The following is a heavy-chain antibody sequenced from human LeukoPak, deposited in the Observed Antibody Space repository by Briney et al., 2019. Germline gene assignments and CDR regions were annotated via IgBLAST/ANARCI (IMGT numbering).Heavy chain of an antibody. V-gene: IGHV1-8*01. Sequence: ASVKLSCKASGYTFTSYDINWVRQATGQGPEWMGWMNPNSGNTGYAQKFQGRVTMTRNTSISTAYMELSSLRSEDTAVYYCARGVVLRYFDWFQHYFDYWGQGTLVTVSS. CDR1: GYTFTSYD. J-gene: IGHJ4*02. D-gene: IGHD3-9*01. CDR3: ARGVVLRYFDWFQHYFDY. CDR2: MNPNSGNT.